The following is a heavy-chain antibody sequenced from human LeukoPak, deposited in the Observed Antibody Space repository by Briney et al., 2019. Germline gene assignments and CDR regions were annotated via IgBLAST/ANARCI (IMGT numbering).Heavy chain of an antibody. D-gene: IGHD5-18*01. CDR2: IRPSGST. J-gene: IGHJ4*02. V-gene: IGHV1-46*01. Sequence: GASVKVSCKASGYTFTSYYIHWVRQAPGQGLEYMGIIRPSGSTAYAQKFQGRVTMTRDTSTSAVYMELSSLRSEDTAVHYCAREGPETYNFDFWGQGTQVTVSS. CDR1: GYTFTSYY. CDR3: AREGPETYNFDF.